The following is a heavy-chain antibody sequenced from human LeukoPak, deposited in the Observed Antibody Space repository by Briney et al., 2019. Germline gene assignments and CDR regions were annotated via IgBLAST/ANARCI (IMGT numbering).Heavy chain of an antibody. D-gene: IGHD5-18*01. V-gene: IGHV4-59*01. CDR3: ARSGLYSYGSVDY. CDR1: GGSISSYY. CDR2: IYYSGST. J-gene: IGHJ4*02. Sequence: SETLSLTCTVSGGSISSYYWSWIRQPPGKGLEWIGYIYYSGSTNYNPSLKSRVTISVDTSKNQFSLKLSSATAADTAVYYCARSGLYSYGSVDYWGQGTLVTVSS.